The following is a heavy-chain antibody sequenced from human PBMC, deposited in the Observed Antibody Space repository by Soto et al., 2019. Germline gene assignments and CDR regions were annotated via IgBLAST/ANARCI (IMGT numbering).Heavy chain of an antibody. CDR3: ARGRPSAGHNWFDP. Sequence: QLQLQESGSGLVKPSQTLSLTCAVSGGSISSGGYSWSWIRQPPGKGLEWIGYIYHSGSTYYNPSLKSRVTISVDRSKNQCSLKLSSVTAADTAVYYCARGRPSAGHNWFDPWGQGTLVTVSS. CDR1: GGSISSGGYS. V-gene: IGHV4-30-2*01. CDR2: IYHSGST. D-gene: IGHD6-13*01. J-gene: IGHJ5*02.